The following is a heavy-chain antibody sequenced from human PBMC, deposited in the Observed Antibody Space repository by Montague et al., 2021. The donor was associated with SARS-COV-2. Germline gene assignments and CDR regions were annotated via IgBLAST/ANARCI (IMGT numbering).Heavy chain of an antibody. V-gene: IGHV6-1*01. D-gene: IGHD4-17*01. CDR3: VRDTGSAQAGFDA. CDR1: GDSVWGNAAA. J-gene: IGHJ4*02. CDR2: TNYRSKWTS. Sequence: CAISGDSVWGNAAAWNWIRQPPSGGLEWLGRTNYRSKWTSDNATSVEGRISIDPDTSKNQFFLHLRSVTPEDTGVYYCVRDTGSAQAGFDAWGQGTLVTVSS.